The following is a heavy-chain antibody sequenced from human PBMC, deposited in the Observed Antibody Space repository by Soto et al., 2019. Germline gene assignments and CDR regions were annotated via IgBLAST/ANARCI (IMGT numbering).Heavy chain of an antibody. Sequence: QVQLVESGGGVVKPGRSLRLSCVASGFTLSHYDMNWVRQAPGKGLEWVAVVSYDGSNKYYGDSVRGRFTISRDNSKNTLYLQMNSLRAEDTAVYYCAKGELINPQLFEFWGQGALGTVSS. D-gene: IGHD1-26*01. CDR1: GFTLSHYD. J-gene: IGHJ4*02. CDR2: VSYDGSNK. V-gene: IGHV3-30*18. CDR3: AKGELINPQLFEF.